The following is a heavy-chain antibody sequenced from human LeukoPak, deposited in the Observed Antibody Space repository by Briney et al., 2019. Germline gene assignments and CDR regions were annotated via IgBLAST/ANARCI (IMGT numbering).Heavy chain of an antibody. Sequence: GASVKVSCKASGGTFSSYAISWVRQAPGQGLEWMGRVIPILGIANYAQKFQGRVTITADKSTSTAYMELSSLRSEDTAVYYCARDPRIAYCGGDCQGWFDPWGQGTLVTVSS. CDR1: GGTFSSYA. D-gene: IGHD2-21*02. J-gene: IGHJ5*02. CDR3: ARDPRIAYCGGDCQGWFDP. CDR2: VIPILGIA. V-gene: IGHV1-69*04.